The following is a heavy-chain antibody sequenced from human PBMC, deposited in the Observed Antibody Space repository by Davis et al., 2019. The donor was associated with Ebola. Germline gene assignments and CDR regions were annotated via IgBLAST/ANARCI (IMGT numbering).Heavy chain of an antibody. J-gene: IGHJ4*02. CDR3: AKFSAMIVVVTNFDY. CDR2: ISGSGGST. CDR1: GFTFSSYA. V-gene: IGHV3-23*01. D-gene: IGHD3-22*01. Sequence: PGGSLRLSCAASGFTFSSYAMSWVRQAPGKGLEWVSAISGSGGSTYYADSVKGRFTISRDNSKNTLYLQMNSLRAEDTAVYYCAKFSAMIVVVTNFDYWGQGTLVTVSS.